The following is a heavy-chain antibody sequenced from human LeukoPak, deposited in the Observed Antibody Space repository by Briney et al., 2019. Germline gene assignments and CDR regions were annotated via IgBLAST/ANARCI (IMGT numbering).Heavy chain of an antibody. CDR2: INPNSGGT. J-gene: IGHJ4*02. V-gene: IGHV1-2*02. CDR3: AGRPDTAVVPIFDY. D-gene: IGHD5-18*01. Sequence: ASVKVSCKASGYTFTGYYLHWVRQAPGQGLEWMGWINPNSGGTNYAQKFQGRVTMTGDTSISTAYMELSRLSSDDTAIYYCAGRPDTAVVPIFDYWGQGTLVTVSS. CDR1: GYTFTGYY.